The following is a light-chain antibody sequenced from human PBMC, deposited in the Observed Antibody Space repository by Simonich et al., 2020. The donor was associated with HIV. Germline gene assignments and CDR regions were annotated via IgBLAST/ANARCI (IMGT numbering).Light chain of an antibody. V-gene: IGKV4-1*01. CDR1: QSVLYSSSDKNY. CDR2: WAS. Sequence: DIVMTQSPDSLAVSLGERATINCRSSQSVLYSSSDKNYLAWYQQKPGQPPKLLFCWASTRESGVPDRFSGSGSGTDFALTISSLQAEDVAVYYCQQYYSSPLTFGGGTKVEIK. J-gene: IGKJ4*01. CDR3: QQYYSSPLT.